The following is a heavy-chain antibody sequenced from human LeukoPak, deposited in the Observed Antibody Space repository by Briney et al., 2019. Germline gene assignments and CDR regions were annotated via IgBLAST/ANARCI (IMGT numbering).Heavy chain of an antibody. Sequence: QPGGSLRLSCAASGFTFSSYAMSWVRHAPGKGLEWVSAISGSGGSTYYADSVKGRFTISRDNSKNTLYLQMNSLRVGDTAVYYCAKVEVGTTTPGYWGQGTLVTVSS. J-gene: IGHJ4*02. CDR1: GFTFSSYA. CDR3: AKVEVGTTTPGY. V-gene: IGHV3-23*01. D-gene: IGHD1-26*01. CDR2: ISGSGGST.